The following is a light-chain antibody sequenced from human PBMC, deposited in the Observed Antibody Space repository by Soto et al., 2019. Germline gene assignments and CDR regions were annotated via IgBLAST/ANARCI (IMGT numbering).Light chain of an antibody. V-gene: IGKV3-20*01. Sequence: EIVLTQSPGTLSLSPGERATLSCRASQSVSSSYLAWYQQKPGQAPRLLIYGASSSATGIPDRFSGSGSGTDFTLTISRMEPEDFTVYYCHQYGSSPYTFRQGTKLDIK. CDR1: QSVSSSY. CDR3: HQYGSSPYT. CDR2: GAS. J-gene: IGKJ2*01.